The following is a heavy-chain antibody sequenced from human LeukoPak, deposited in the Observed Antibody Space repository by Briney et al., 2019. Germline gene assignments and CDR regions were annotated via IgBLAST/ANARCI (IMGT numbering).Heavy chain of an antibody. CDR2: IIPIFGTA. CDR3: ARDFPTTPHWYFEL. D-gene: IGHD1-26*01. Sequence: EASVKVSCKASGGTFSSYAISWVRQAPGQGLEWMGGIIPIFGTANYAQKFQGRVTITADESTSTAYMELSSLRSEDTAVYYCARDFPTTPHWYFELWGRGTLVTVSS. CDR1: GGTFSSYA. V-gene: IGHV1-69*13. J-gene: IGHJ2*01.